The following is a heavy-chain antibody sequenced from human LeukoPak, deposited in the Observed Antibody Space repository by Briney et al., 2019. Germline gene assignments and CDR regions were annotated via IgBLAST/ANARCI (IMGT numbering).Heavy chain of an antibody. CDR3: TKGRAVAGGSGKGYFDY. Sequence: GVSVTLLCAASGITFNSFGMQGVRQATGKGLAWVAFIRLDGSNKYYEDSVKRRFTISRDDSKNTLYLQMNNLRAEDTAVYYCTKGRAVAGGSGKGYFDYWGQGTLVTVSS. J-gene: IGHJ4*02. V-gene: IGHV3-30*02. D-gene: IGHD6-19*01. CDR1: GITFNSFG. CDR2: IRLDGSNK.